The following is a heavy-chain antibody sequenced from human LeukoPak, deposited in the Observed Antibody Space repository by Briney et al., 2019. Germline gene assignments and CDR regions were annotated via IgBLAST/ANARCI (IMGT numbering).Heavy chain of an antibody. Sequence: ASVKVSCKASGYTFIGHYIHWVRQAPGQGPEWMGWINPNSGGTNCAQKFQDRVTMTRDTSISTANIGLSSLRSDDTAVYYCTRGWLQTRFDYWGQGTLVTVSS. CDR3: TRGWLQTRFDY. CDR1: GYTFIGHY. V-gene: IGHV1-2*02. J-gene: IGHJ4*02. CDR2: INPNSGGT. D-gene: IGHD5-24*01.